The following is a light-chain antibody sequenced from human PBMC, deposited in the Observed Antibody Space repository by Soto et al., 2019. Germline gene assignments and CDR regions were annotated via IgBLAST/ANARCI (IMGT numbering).Light chain of an antibody. CDR3: ATWDDSLSAWV. J-gene: IGLJ3*02. V-gene: IGLV1-47*01. CDR1: SSNVGGNS. Sequence: QSVLTQPPSASGTPGQRVTISCSGSSSNVGGNSVYWYQQLPRTAPKLLVFRNNQRPSGVPDRFSGSKSGTSASLAISGLRSEDEDDYYCATWDDSLSAWVFGGGTKLTVL. CDR2: RNN.